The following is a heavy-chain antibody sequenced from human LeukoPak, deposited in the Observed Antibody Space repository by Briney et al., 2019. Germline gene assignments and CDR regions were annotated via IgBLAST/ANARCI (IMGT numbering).Heavy chain of an antibody. CDR2: ISESGDRT. V-gene: IGHV3-23*01. J-gene: IGHJ4*02. D-gene: IGHD7-27*01. CDR1: GFTFSSYA. Sequence: GGSLRLSCAPSGFTFSSYAMSWVRQAPGKGLEWVSVISESGDRTYYADSVKGRFTISRDNSKNTLNLQMNSLRAEDTAVYYCAKPTTGSWGTVHWGQGTLVAVSS. CDR3: AKPTTGSWGTVH.